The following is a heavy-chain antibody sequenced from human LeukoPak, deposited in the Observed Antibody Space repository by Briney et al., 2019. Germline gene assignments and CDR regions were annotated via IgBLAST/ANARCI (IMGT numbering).Heavy chain of an antibody. V-gene: IGHV1-8*01. Sequence: ASVKVSCKASGYTFTSYDINWVRQATGQGLEWMGWMNPNSGNTGYAQKFQGRVTMTRNTSASTAYMELSSLRSEDTAVYYCARDPLYCSGGSCYSARPEYYFDYWGQGTLVTVSS. CDR1: GYTFTSYD. J-gene: IGHJ4*02. CDR3: ARDPLYCSGGSCYSARPEYYFDY. CDR2: MNPNSGNT. D-gene: IGHD2-15*01.